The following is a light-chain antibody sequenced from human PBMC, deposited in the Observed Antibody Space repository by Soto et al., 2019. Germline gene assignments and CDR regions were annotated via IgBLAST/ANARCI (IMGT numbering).Light chain of an antibody. Sequence: DIQMTQSPSTLSASVGDRVTITCRTSQSISIWLAWYQQKPGKAPTLLIYKASTLESGVPSRFSGSGSGTEFTLTISSLEPDDFATYYCQQYNSYRTFGQGTKVEV. V-gene: IGKV1-5*03. CDR3: QQYNSYRT. CDR1: QSISIW. J-gene: IGKJ1*01. CDR2: KAS.